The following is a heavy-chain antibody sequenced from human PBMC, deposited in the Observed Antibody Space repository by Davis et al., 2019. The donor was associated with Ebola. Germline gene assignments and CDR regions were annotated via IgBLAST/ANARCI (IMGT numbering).Heavy chain of an antibody. J-gene: IGHJ6*02. CDR3: ARSGGYPSRYGMDV. D-gene: IGHD1-1*01. Sequence: MPSETLSLTCTVSGGSIRGDYWSWIRQPPGKGLEWIGYIHDSGSTNYNPSLKSRLTISVDTSKNQFSLKLSSVIAADTAVYYCARSGGYPSRYGMDVWGQGTTVTVSS. CDR2: IHDSGST. CDR1: GGSIRGDY. V-gene: IGHV4-59*01.